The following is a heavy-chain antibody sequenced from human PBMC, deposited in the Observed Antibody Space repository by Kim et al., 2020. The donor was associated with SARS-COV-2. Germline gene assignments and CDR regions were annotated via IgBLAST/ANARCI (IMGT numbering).Heavy chain of an antibody. CDR1: GFSFSSFG. V-gene: IGHV3-30*18. D-gene: IGHD3-3*01. CDR3: AKDRNFWSGYYPSHFDF. CDR2: ISHDGSDT. J-gene: IGHJ4*02. Sequence: GGSLRLSCAASGFSFSSFGMHWVRQAPGKGLEWVAVISHDGSDTNYADSVKGRFTISRDNSKNTLYLQMNSLRPEDTAVYHCAKDRNFWSGYYPSHFDFWGQGILVSVSS.